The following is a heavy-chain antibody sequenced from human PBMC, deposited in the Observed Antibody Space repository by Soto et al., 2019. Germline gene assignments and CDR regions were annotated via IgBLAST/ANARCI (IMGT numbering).Heavy chain of an antibody. J-gene: IGHJ4*02. CDR2: IYYIGSX. CDR3: ARGRCLDY. CDR1: CVSISNVYYY. V-gene: IGHV4-30-4*01. Sequence: SETLSLTCTVSCVSISNVYYYWSWIRQPPGRCLEWMGYIYYIGSXXYNPSLMXXLTMSLDTSNXQFSLXLISVTSADTAVYFCARGRCLDYCGQGALVTVSX. D-gene: IGHD2-8*01.